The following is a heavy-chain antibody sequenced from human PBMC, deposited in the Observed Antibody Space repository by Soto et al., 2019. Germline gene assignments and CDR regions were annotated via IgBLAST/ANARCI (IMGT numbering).Heavy chain of an antibody. CDR2: IYYSGST. D-gene: IGHD2-21*02. Sequence: SETLSLTCTVSGGSVSSASYYWSWIRQPPGKGLEWIGYIYYSGSTNYNPSLKSRVTISVDTSKNQFSLKLSSVTAADTAVFYCARVVTARQIDYWGQGTLVTVSS. CDR1: GGSVSSASYY. J-gene: IGHJ4*02. CDR3: ARVVTARQIDY. V-gene: IGHV4-61*01.